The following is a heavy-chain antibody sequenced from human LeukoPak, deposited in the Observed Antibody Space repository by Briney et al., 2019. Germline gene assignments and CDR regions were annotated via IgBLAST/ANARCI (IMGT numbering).Heavy chain of an antibody. D-gene: IGHD6-13*01. CDR3: ARAFSSSWYSGY. CDR2: ISSSGSYV. J-gene: IGHJ4*02. V-gene: IGHV3-21*01. Sequence: PGGSLRLSCAASGSAFSSYTMNWARQAPGKGLEWVSSISSSGSYVYYADSVKGRFTISRDNAKNSLYLQMNSLRAEDTAVYYCARAFSSSWYSGYWGQGTLVTVSS. CDR1: GSAFSSYT.